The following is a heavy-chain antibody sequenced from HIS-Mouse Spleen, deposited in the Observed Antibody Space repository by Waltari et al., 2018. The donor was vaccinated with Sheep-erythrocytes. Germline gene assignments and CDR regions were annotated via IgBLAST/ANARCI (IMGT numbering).Heavy chain of an antibody. V-gene: IGHV1-8*01. CDR2: RNPNSGNT. Sequence: QVQLVQSGAEVKKPGASVKVSCKASGYTFTSYDINWVRQATGQGLEWMGWRNPNSGNTGYAQKFKGRVTMTRNTSISTAYMELSSLRSEDTAVYYCARGIAAAGTDWFDPWGQGTLVTVSS. CDR1: GYTFTSYD. D-gene: IGHD6-13*01. J-gene: IGHJ5*02. CDR3: ARGIAAAGTDWFDP.